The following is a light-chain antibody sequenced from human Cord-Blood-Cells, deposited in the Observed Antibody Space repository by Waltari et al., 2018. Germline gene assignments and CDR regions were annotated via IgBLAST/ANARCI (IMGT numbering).Light chain of an antibody. V-gene: IGKV1-5*03. CDR2: KAS. J-gene: IGKJ1*01. Sequence: DIQMTQSPSTLSASVGDRVTITCRASQSISSWLAWYQQKPGKAPKLLIYKASSLESGVPSRCSGSGSGTECTLTISSLQPDDFATYYCQQYNSYSWTFGQGTKVEIK. CDR3: QQYNSYSWT. CDR1: QSISSW.